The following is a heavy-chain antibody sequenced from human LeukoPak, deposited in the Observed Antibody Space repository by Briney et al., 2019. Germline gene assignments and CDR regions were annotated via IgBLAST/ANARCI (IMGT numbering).Heavy chain of an antibody. D-gene: IGHD6-6*01. V-gene: IGHV1-18*01. J-gene: IGHJ4*02. CDR3: ARAWGEDIAARPYYFDY. Sequence: EASVKVSCKSSGYTFSNYAIIWVRQAPGQGLEWMGWISAYNGNTNYAPKLQGRVTMTTDTSTSAAYMELRSLRSDDTAVYYCARAWGEDIAARPYYFDYWGQGSLVTVSS. CDR2: ISAYNGNT. CDR1: GYTFSNYA.